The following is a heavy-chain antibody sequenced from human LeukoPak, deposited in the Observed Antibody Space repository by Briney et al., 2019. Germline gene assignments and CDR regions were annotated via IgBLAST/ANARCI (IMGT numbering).Heavy chain of an antibody. CDR1: GFTFSYYW. CDR3: ARDAYDDATES. J-gene: IGHJ5*02. CDR2: LRPDGRDK. Sequence: GGSLRLSCAASGFTFSYYWMTWVRQAPGKGLEWVANLRPDGRDKYYADSVKGRFTISRDNAKNSLYLQMNGLRADDTAIYYCARDAYDDATESWGQGTLVTVSS. D-gene: IGHD3-3*01. V-gene: IGHV3-7*01.